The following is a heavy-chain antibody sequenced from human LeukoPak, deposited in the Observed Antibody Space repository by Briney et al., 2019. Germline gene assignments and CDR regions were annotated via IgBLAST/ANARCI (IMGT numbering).Heavy chain of an antibody. CDR1: GFTFSSYW. V-gene: IGHV3-7*01. J-gene: IGHJ6*02. Sequence: PGGSLRLSCAASGFTFSSYWMSWVRQAPGKGLEWVANIKQDGSEKYYVDSVKGRFTISRDNAKNSLYLQMNSLRAEDTAVYYCARGSARAWDFWSGYYDYYYGMDVWGQGATVTVSS. D-gene: IGHD3-3*01. CDR3: ARGSARAWDFWSGYYDYYYGMDV. CDR2: IKQDGSEK.